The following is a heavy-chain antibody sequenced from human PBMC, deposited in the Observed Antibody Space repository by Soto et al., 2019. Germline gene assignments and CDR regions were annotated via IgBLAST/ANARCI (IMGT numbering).Heavy chain of an antibody. J-gene: IGHJ5*02. CDR1: GFSLSTSGVG. D-gene: IGHD3-10*01. CDR2: IYWNDDK. CDR3: SPRGLGSYLYGPFDP. Sequence: SGPTLVKPTQTLTLTCTFSGFSLSTSGVGVGWIRQPPGKALEWLALIYWNDDKRYSPSLKSRLTITKDTSKNQVVLTMAHMEPVDTAPFSFSPRGLGSYLYGPFDPWGQGTLVTVSS. V-gene: IGHV2-5*01.